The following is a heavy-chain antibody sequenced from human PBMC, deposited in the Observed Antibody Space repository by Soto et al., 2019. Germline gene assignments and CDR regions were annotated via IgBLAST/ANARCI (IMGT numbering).Heavy chain of an antibody. CDR1: GFTFSSYS. J-gene: IGHJ6*02. V-gene: IGHV3-48*01. Sequence: EVQLVESGGGLVHPGGSLRLSCAASGFTFSSYSMNWVGQAPGKGLQWLSYISSSTAIYYADSVKGRFTISRDNAKNSLYLQMNSLRAEDTAVYYCARDLLAGMDVWGQGTTVTVSS. CDR3: ARDLLAGMDV. CDR2: ISSSTAI.